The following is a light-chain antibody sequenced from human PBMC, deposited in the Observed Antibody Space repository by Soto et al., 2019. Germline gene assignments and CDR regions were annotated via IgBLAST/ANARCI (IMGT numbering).Light chain of an antibody. V-gene: IGLV1-47*01. J-gene: IGLJ1*01. CDR3: AVWDASLSGHV. Sequence: QPVLTQPPSASGTPGQTVTISCSGSSSNIGGYDVHWYQHLPGTAPKVLIHRNNQRPSGVPDRFSGSKSGTSASLAISGLRSEDEADYYCAVWDASLSGHVFGTGTKLTVL. CDR2: RNN. CDR1: SSNIGGYD.